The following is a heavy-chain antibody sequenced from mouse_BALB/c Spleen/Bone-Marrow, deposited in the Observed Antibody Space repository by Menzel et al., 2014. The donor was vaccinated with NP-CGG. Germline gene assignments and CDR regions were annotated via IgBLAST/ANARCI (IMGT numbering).Heavy chain of an antibody. CDR3: ARYRYYGSSGWDY. CDR1: GFNIKDTY. V-gene: IGHV14-3*02. D-gene: IGHD1-1*01. Sequence: VQPQQSGAELVKPGASVKLSCTASGFNIKDTYIHWVKQRPEQGLEWIGRIDPANGNTKYDPKFQGKAAITADTSSNTAYLHLSSLTSEDTAVYYCARYRYYGSSGWDYWGQGTSVTVSS. CDR2: IDPANGNT. J-gene: IGHJ4*01.